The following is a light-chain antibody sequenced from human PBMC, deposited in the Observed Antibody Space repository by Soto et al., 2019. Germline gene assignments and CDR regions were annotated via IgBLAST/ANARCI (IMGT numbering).Light chain of an antibody. CDR1: SSDVGGYNY. V-gene: IGLV2-14*01. J-gene: IGLJ1*01. CDR3: SSYTSSSTYV. CDR2: EVS. Sequence: QSVLTQPASVSGSPGQSITISCTGTSSDVGGYNYVSWYQQHPGKAPKLMIYEVSNRPSGVSNRFSGSKSGNTASPTISGLQAEDEADYYCSSYTSSSTYVFGTGTKVTVL.